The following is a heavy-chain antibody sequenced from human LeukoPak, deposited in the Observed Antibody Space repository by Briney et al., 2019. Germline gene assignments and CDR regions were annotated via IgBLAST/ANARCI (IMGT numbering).Heavy chain of an antibody. CDR1: GFTFSSYA. J-gene: IGHJ4*02. V-gene: IGHV3-30-3*01. CDR3: ARVAAAITPVDY. Sequence: PGRSLRLSCAASGFTFSSYAMHWVRQAPGKGLEWVAVISYDGSNKYYADSVKGRFTISSDNSKNTLYLQMNSLRAEDTAVYYCARVAAAITPVDYWGQGTLVTVSS. CDR2: ISYDGSNK. D-gene: IGHD2-2*02.